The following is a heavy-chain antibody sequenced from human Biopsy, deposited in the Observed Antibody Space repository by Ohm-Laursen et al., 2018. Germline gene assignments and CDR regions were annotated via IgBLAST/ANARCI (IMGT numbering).Heavy chain of an antibody. Sequence: GSLRLSCAASKFTVRTNSMSWVRLAPGKGLEWVSVIYAGATTYYPDSVKGRFTISRDNSRNTVYLQMDSLRSEDTAVYYCAADINVWNVNYWGQGTQVTASS. D-gene: IGHD1-1*01. J-gene: IGHJ4*02. CDR2: IYAGATT. V-gene: IGHV3-53*05. CDR3: AADINVWNVNY. CDR1: KFTVRTNS.